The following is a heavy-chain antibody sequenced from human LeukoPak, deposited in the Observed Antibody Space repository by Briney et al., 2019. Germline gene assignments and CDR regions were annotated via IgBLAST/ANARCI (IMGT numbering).Heavy chain of an antibody. V-gene: IGHV4-61*02. Sequence: TLSLTCTVSGGSISSGSYYWSWIRQPAGKGLEWIGRIYTSGSTNYNPSLKSRVTISVDTSKNQFSLKLSSVTAADTAVYYCARDPSYHYYDSSGYGDYWGQGTMVTVSS. D-gene: IGHD3-22*01. CDR3: ARDPSYHYYDSSGYGDY. CDR2: IYTSGST. J-gene: IGHJ4*02. CDR1: GGSISSGSYY.